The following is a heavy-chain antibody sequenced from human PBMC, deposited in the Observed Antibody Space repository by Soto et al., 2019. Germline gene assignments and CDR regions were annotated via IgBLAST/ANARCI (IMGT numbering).Heavy chain of an antibody. CDR1: GFTFSNAW. CDR3: TTYDFWSGFEFGRGGYYYYYMDV. V-gene: IGHV3-15*01. D-gene: IGHD3-3*01. CDR2: IKSKTDGGTT. J-gene: IGHJ6*03. Sequence: GGSLRLSCAASGFTFSNAWMSWVRQAPGKGLEWVGRIKSKTDGGTTDYAAPVKGRFTISRDDSKNTLYLQMNSLKTEDTAVYYCTTYDFWSGFEFGRGGYYYYYMDVWGKGTTVTVSS.